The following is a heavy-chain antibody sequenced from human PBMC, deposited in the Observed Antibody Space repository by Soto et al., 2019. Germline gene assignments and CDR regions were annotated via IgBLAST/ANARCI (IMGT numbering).Heavy chain of an antibody. J-gene: IGHJ4*02. CDR3: ARVFDFWSGLPSDY. Sequence: ASVKVSCKASGCTFTAYYIYWVRQAPGQGLEWMGWINPDSGGTEYAQKFQGRVTMTRDTSISTAYMELSSLRYDDTAVYYCARVFDFWSGLPSDYWGQGTLVTVSS. D-gene: IGHD3-3*01. CDR2: INPDSGGT. V-gene: IGHV1-2*02. CDR1: GCTFTAYY.